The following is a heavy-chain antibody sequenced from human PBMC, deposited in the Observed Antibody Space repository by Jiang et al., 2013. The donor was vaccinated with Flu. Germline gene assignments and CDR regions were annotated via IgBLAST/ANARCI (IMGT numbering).Heavy chain of an antibody. CDR3: ARSSGWYYFDY. CDR2: IYYSGST. J-gene: IGHJ4*02. D-gene: IGHD6-19*01. Sequence: TLSLTCTVSGGSISSYYWSWIRQPPGKGLEWIGYIYYSGSTNYNPSLKSRVTISVDTSKNQFSLKLSSVTAADTAVYYCARSSGWYYFDYWGQGTLVTVSS. V-gene: IGHV4-59*01. CDR1: GGSISSYY.